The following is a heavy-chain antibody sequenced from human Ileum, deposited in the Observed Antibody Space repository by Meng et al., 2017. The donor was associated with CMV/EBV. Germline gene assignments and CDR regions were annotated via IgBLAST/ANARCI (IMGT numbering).Heavy chain of an antibody. D-gene: IGHD1-26*01. CDR2: INPNSGGT. V-gene: IGHV1-2*02. CDR1: GYTFTGYY. CDR3: ARGIRVGDTGWHFDY. Sequence: QVQLVQSGPEVKKPGASVSVSXKASGYTFTGYYIHWVRQAPGQGLEWMGYINPNSGGTNFAQNFQGRVTMIRDRSISTAYMELSRLRSDDTAVYFCARGIRVGDTGWHFDYWGQGTLVTVSS. J-gene: IGHJ4*02.